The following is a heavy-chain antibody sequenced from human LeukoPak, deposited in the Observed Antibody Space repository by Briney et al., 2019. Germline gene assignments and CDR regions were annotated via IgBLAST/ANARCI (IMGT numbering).Heavy chain of an antibody. D-gene: IGHD4-23*01. Sequence: ASVKVSCKVSGYTLTELSMHWMRQAPGKGLEWMGGFDPEDGETIYAQKFQGRVTMTEDTSTDTAYMELSSLRSEDTAVYYCATVDGGNAFFDYWGQGTLVTVSS. CDR1: GYTLTELS. J-gene: IGHJ4*02. CDR2: FDPEDGET. CDR3: ATVDGGNAFFDY. V-gene: IGHV1-24*01.